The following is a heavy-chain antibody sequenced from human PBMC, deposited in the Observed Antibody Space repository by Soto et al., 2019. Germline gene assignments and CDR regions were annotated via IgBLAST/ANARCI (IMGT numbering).Heavy chain of an antibody. V-gene: IGHV4-61*01. J-gene: IGHJ5*02. D-gene: IGHD5-12*01. Sequence: QVQLQESGPGLVKPSETLSVTCTVSGGSVSSRSHFWSWIRQPPGGGLQWIGYIFYSGSTNYTPSLKSRATLSVDTSRNQFSLRLTSVTAADTSFYYCARYDAESGSNKIDPWGQGTLVTVSS. CDR1: GGSVSSRSHF. CDR2: IFYSGST. CDR3: ARYDAESGSNKIDP.